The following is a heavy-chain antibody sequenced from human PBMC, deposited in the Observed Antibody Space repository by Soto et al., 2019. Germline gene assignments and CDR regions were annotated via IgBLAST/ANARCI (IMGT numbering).Heavy chain of an antibody. CDR2: INHSGST. CDR1: GGSFSGYY. J-gene: IGHJ1*01. V-gene: IGHV4-34*01. CDR3: ARGGLRPEYFQH. Sequence: QVQLQQWGAGLLKPSETLSLTCAVYGGSFSGYYWSWIRQPPGKGLEWIGEINHSGSTNYNPSLKSRVTISVDTSKNQFSLKLSSVTAADTAVYYCARGGLRPEYFQHWGQGTLVTVSS.